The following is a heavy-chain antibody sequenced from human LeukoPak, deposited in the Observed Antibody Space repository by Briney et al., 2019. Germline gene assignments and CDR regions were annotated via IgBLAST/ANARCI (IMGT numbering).Heavy chain of an antibody. D-gene: IGHD1-26*01. CDR3: ARVGGSYGGAFDI. CDR2: IYYSGST. Sequence: PSETLSLTCTVSGGSISSYYWSWIRQPPGKGLEWIGYIYYSGSTNYNPSLKSRVTISVDTSKNQFSPKLSSVTAADTAVYYCARVGGSYGGAFDIWGQGTMVTVSS. J-gene: IGHJ3*02. V-gene: IGHV4-59*01. CDR1: GGSISSYY.